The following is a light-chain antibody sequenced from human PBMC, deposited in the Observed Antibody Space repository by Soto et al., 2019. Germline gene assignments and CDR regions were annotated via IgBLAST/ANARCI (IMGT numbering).Light chain of an antibody. V-gene: IGLV2-14*01. CDR1: NSDIGAYNF. J-gene: IGLJ3*02. Sequence: QSVLTQPASVSGSPGQSITISCTGTNSDIGAYNFVSWYQQHPGKAPNLMIYEVSSRPSGVSNRFSGSKSGNTASLTISGLQAEDEADYYCNSYTRSSTLVFGGGTKVTVL. CDR2: EVS. CDR3: NSYTRSSTLV.